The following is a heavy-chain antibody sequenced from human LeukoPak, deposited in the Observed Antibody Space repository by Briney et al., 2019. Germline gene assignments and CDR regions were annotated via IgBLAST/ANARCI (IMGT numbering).Heavy chain of an antibody. CDR3: ARTAMVPQFDY. V-gene: IGHV3-48*03. Sequence: GGSLRLSCAASGFTFSSYEMNWVRQAPGKGLEWVSYISSSGSTIYYADSVKGRFTISRDNAKNSLYLQMNSLRAEDTAVYYCARTAMVPQFDYWGQGTLVTVSS. CDR2: ISSSGSTI. CDR1: GFTFSSYE. D-gene: IGHD5-18*01. J-gene: IGHJ4*02.